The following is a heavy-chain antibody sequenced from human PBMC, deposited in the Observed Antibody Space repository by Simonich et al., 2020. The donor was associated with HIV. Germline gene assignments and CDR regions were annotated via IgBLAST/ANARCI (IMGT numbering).Heavy chain of an antibody. Sequence: QVQLQQWGAGLLKHSETLSLTCAVYSGSFSGYYWCWIRQPPGKGLEWIGEINRSGSTNYNPSLKSRVTISVDTSKNQFSLKLSSVTAADTAVYYCARLTASGLGEYFQHWGQGTLVTVSS. V-gene: IGHV4-34*01. CDR2: INRSGST. CDR3: ARLTASGLGEYFQH. D-gene: IGHD1-26*01. CDR1: SGSFSGYY. J-gene: IGHJ1*01.